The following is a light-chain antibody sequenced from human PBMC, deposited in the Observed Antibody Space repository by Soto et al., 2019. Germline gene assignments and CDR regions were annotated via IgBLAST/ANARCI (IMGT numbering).Light chain of an antibody. CDR3: QQYYSTPLT. Sequence: AIQLTQSPSSLSAFLGDRVTITFRASQGIRNDLGWYQQKPGQAPKLLIFAASTLQSGVPSRFSGSGSGTDFTLTISSLQAEDVAVYYCQQYYSTPLTFGGGTKVDI. CDR1: QGIRND. J-gene: IGKJ4*01. CDR2: AAS. V-gene: IGKV1-6*01.